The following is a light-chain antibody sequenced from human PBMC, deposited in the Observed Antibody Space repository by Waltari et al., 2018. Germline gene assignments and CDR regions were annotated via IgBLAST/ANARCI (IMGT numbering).Light chain of an antibody. V-gene: IGLV6-57*04. CDR2: EDN. Sequence: NFMLTQPHSVSESPGNTLTISCTRSRGRLASNYVPWYQQRPGRAPITVIYEDNERPSGVPDRFSGSIDSSSNSASLTISGLKTEDEADYYCQSYNSSNVIFGGGTKLTVL. CDR3: QSYNSSNVI. CDR1: RGRLASNY. J-gene: IGLJ2*01.